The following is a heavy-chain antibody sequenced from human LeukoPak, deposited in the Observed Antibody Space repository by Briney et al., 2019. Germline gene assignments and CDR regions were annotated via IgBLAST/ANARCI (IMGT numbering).Heavy chain of an antibody. CDR3: AKDGSSWSFDY. Sequence: SGGSLRLSCAASGFTFSSYGMSWVRQAPGKGLEWVSAIRGSGGSTYYADSVKGRFTISRDNPKNTLYLQMNSLRAEDTAVYYCAKDGSSWSFDYWGQGTLVTVSS. V-gene: IGHV3-23*01. D-gene: IGHD6-13*01. CDR2: IRGSGGST. CDR1: GFTFSSYG. J-gene: IGHJ4*02.